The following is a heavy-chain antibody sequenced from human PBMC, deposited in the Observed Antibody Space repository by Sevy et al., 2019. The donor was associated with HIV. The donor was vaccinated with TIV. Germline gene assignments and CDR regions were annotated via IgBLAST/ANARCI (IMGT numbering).Heavy chain of an antibody. V-gene: IGHV3-74*01. CDR2: INGDGSST. D-gene: IGHD3-22*01. J-gene: IGHJ4*02. CDR1: GFTFSSYW. Sequence: GGSLRLSCAASGFTFSSYWMHWVRQGPGKGLVWVSRINGDGSSTSYADSVKGRFTISRDKAKNTLYLQMNSLRGEDTAVDYCARGGDSGYRFADYWGQGILVTVSS. CDR3: ARGGDSGYRFADY.